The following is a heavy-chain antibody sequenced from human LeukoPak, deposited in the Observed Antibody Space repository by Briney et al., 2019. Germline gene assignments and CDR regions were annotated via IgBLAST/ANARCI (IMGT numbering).Heavy chain of an antibody. D-gene: IGHD6-19*01. CDR1: GFTFSSYS. J-gene: IGHJ4*02. CDR2: ISSSSSYI. CDR3: ARGAYISGWAYFDH. V-gene: IGHV3-21*01. Sequence: PGGSLRLSCAASGFTFSSYSMNWVRQAPGKGLEWVSSISSSSSYIYYADSVKGRFTISRDNAKNSLYLHMDSLRAEDTAVYYCARGAYISGWAYFDHWGQGTLVTVSS.